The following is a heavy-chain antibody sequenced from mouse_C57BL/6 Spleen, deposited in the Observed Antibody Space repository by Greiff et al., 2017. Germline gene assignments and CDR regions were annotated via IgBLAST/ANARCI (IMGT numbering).Heavy chain of an antibody. V-gene: IGHV5-9*01. CDR3: ARQGTRYFDY. J-gene: IGHJ2*01. CDR2: ISGGGGNT. D-gene: IGHD3-3*01. Sequence: EVKLQESGGGLVKPGGSLKLSCAASGFTFSSYTMSWVRQTPEKRLEWVATISGGGGNTYYPDSVKGRFTISRDNAKNTLYLQMSSLRSEDTALYYCARQGTRYFDYWGQGTTLTVSS. CDR1: GFTFSSYT.